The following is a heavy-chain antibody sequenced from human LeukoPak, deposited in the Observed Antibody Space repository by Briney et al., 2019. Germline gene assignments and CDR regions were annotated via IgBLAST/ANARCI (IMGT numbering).Heavy chain of an antibody. Sequence: GGSQRLSCAASGFTFSSYGMHWVRQATSKRLEWVAVISYDGSNKYYAVSVKGRFTISRDNSKNTLYLQMNSLRAEDTAVYYCAKCSASYSNDAFDVWGRGTMVTVSS. J-gene: IGHJ3*01. CDR1: GFTFSSYG. CDR2: ISYDGSNK. V-gene: IGHV3-30*18. CDR3: AKCSASYSNDAFDV. D-gene: IGHD3-10*02.